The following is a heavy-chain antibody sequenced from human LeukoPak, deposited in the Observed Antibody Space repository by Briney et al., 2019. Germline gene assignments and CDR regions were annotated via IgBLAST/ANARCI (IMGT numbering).Heavy chain of an antibody. CDR2: ISYDGSNK. V-gene: IGHV3-30-3*01. CDR1: GFTFSSYA. Sequence: GRSLRLSCAASGFTFSSYAMHWVRQAPGKGLEWVAIISYDGSNKYYADSVKGRFTISRDNSKNTLYLQMNSLRAEDTAVYYCARDTNWNFDYWAREPWSPSPQ. D-gene: IGHD1-1*01. CDR3: ARDTNWNFDY. J-gene: IGHJ4*02.